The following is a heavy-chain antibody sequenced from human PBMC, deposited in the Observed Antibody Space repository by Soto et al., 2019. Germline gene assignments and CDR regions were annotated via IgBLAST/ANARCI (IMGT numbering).Heavy chain of an antibody. V-gene: IGHV4-34*01. J-gene: IGHJ6*02. CDR1: GGSFSGYY. CDR3: ARGELGTTPYYYHYYYGMDV. D-gene: IGHD1-7*01. CDR2: INHSGST. Sequence: SETLSLTCAVYGGSFSGYYWSWIRQPPGKGLEWIGEINHSGSTNCNPSLKSRVTISVDTSKNQFSLKLSSVTAADTAVYYCARGELGTTPYYYHYYYGMDVWGQGTTVTVSS.